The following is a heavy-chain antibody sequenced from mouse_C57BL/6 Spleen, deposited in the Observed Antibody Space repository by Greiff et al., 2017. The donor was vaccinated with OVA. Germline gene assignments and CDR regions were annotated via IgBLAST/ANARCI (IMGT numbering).Heavy chain of an antibody. CDR3: ARSRDGYYYAMDY. CDR1: GYTFTSYW. Sequence: QVHVKQSGAELAKPGASVKLSCKASGYTFTSYWMHWVKQRPGQGLEWIGYINPSSGYTKYNQKFKDKATLTADKSSSTAYMQLSSLTYEDSAVYYCARSRDGYYYAMDYWGQGTSVTVSS. V-gene: IGHV1-7*01. CDR2: INPSSGYT. D-gene: IGHD2-3*01. J-gene: IGHJ4*01.